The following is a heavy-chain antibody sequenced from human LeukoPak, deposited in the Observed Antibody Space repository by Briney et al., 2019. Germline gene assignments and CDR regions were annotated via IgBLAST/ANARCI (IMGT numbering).Heavy chain of an antibody. CDR1: GGSISSYY. CDR3: ARQGTSSSGPHDAFDI. CDR2: IYYSGST. D-gene: IGHD3-22*01. J-gene: IGHJ3*02. Sequence: SETLSLTCTVSGGSISSYYWSWIRQPPGKGLEWIGYIYYSGSTNYNPSLKSRVTISVDTSKNQFSLKLSSVTAADTAVYYCARQGTSSSGPHDAFDIWGQGTMVTVSS. V-gene: IGHV4-59*08.